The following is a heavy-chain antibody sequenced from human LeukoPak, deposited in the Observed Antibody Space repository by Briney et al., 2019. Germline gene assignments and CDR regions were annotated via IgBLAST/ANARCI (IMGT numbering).Heavy chain of an antibody. CDR1: GFTFSSYA. D-gene: IGHD2-2*01. CDR2: ISGSGGST. V-gene: IGHV3-23*01. CDR3: ARADVSRNFDY. Sequence: GGSLRLSCAASGFTFSSYAMSWVRQAPGKGLEWVSAISGSGGSTYYADSVKGRLTISRDNSKNTLYLQMGSLRAEDMAVYYCARADVSRNFDYWGQGTLVTVSS. J-gene: IGHJ4*02.